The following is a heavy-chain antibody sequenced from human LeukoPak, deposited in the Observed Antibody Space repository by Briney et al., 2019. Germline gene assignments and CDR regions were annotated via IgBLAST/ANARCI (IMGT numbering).Heavy chain of an antibody. V-gene: IGHV4-34*01. J-gene: IGHJ3*02. CDR2: INHSGST. CDR3: ARGSRDAFDI. CDR1: GGSFSGYY. Sequence: SETLSLTCAVYGGSFSGYYWSWIRQPPGKGLEWIGEINHSGSTNYNPSLMSRVTISVDTSKNQFSLKLSSVTAADTAVYYCARGSRDAFDIWGQGTMVTVSS.